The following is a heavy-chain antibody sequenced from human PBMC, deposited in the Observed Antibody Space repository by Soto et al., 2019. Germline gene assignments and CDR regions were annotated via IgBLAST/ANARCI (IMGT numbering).Heavy chain of an antibody. V-gene: IGHV3-23*01. Sequence: RRLSCAASEFIFSTYAMSWVRQAPGKGLEWVSGIVGSGSSAYYADYVKGRFTTSRDNARNTLYLQMNSLRGEDTAVYYCAKDVRLCSPGGWYFDLWGRGTLVTVSS. CDR2: IVGSGSSA. CDR3: AKDVRLCSPGGWYFDL. CDR1: EFIFSTYA. J-gene: IGHJ2*01. D-gene: IGHD3-10*02.